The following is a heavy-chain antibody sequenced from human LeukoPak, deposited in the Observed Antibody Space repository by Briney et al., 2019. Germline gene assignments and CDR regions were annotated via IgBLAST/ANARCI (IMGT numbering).Heavy chain of an antibody. CDR2: ISSSSYI. J-gene: IGHJ4*02. CDR3: ARPAGVGYCSGGSCYRYYFDY. D-gene: IGHD2-15*01. CDR1: GFTFSSYS. Sequence: GGSLRPSCAASGFTFSSYSMNWVRQAPGKGLEWVSSISSSSYIYYADSVKGRFTISRDNAKNSLYLQMNSLRAEDTAVYYCARPAGVGYCSGGSCYRYYFDYWGQGTLVTVSS. V-gene: IGHV3-21*01.